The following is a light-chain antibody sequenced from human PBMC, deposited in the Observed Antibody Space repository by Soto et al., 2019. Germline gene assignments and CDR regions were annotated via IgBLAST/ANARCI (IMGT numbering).Light chain of an antibody. V-gene: IGKV3-15*01. Sequence: EIVMTQSPTTLSVSPGERATLSCRASQSVSTNLAWYQQKPGQAPRLLIYGASIRATGISARFSGSGSGTEFTLTISSLQSEDFAVYYCQQYNNWPPLTFGGGTKVEIK. CDR2: GAS. CDR1: QSVSTN. J-gene: IGKJ4*01. CDR3: QQYNNWPPLT.